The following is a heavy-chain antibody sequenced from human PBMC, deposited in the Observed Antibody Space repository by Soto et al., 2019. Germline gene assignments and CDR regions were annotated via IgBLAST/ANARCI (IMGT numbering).Heavy chain of an antibody. Sequence: QVQLVQSGAEVKKPGSSVKVSCKASGGTFSSYTISWVRQAPGQGLEWMGRIIPILGIAIYAQKFQGRVTITADKSTSTAYMELSSLRSEDTAVYYCARDPQYSSSWYGSPYFDYWGQGTLVTVSS. V-gene: IGHV1-69*08. CDR1: GGTFSSYT. J-gene: IGHJ4*02. D-gene: IGHD6-13*01. CDR2: IIPILGIA. CDR3: ARDPQYSSSWYGSPYFDY.